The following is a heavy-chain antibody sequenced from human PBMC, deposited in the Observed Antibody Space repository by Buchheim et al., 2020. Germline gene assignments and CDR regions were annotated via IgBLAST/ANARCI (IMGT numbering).Heavy chain of an antibody. V-gene: IGHV3-30*03. CDR3: ARWYSSGWNNWFDP. CDR2: ISYDGNNQ. CDR1: GFTFSHHG. J-gene: IGHJ5*02. D-gene: IGHD6-19*01. Sequence: QVQLVESGGGVVQPGRSLRLSCAASGFTFSHHGMHWVRQAPGKGLEWVADISYDGNNQDYRDSVKGRFTISRANSKNTLYLQMNSLRAEDTGVYYCARWYSSGWNNWFDPWGQGTL.